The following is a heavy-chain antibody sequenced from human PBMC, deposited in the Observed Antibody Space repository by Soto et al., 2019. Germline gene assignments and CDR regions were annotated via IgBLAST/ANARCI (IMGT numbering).Heavy chain of an antibody. CDR2: ISYSSGSK. D-gene: IGHD4-17*01. V-gene: IGHV3-23*01. Sequence: PGGSLTLSCEVYGLTFSDYATGWVRQAPGKGMEWVTTISYSSGSKYNADSVRGRFAVSRDNSKNTLYLQINSLRAAYTALYYCVKDYQAGDYGDPNFSFAGLDGRGKWTTVTVTS. CDR1: GLTFSDYA. CDR3: VKDYQAGDYGDPNFSFAGLDG. J-gene: IGHJ6*04.